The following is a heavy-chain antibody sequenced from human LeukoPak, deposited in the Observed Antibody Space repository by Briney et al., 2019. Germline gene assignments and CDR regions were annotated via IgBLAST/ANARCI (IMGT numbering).Heavy chain of an antibody. J-gene: IGHJ5*02. Sequence: SESLSLTCAVYGGSFSGYYWSWIRQPPGKGLEWIGSIYHSGSTYYNPSLKSRVTISVDTSKNQFSLKLSSVTAADTAVYYCASEGIAAAGTMTLYGNWFDPWGQGTLVTVSS. D-gene: IGHD6-13*01. V-gene: IGHV4-34*01. CDR3: ASEGIAAAGTMTLYGNWFDP. CDR2: IYHSGST. CDR1: GGSFSGYY.